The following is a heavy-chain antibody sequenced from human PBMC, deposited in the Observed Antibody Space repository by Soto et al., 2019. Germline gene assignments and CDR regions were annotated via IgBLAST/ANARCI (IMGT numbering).Heavy chain of an antibody. V-gene: IGHV1-8*01. CDR3: ARGYRCGWPTN. Sequence: QVQLVQTGAEVKKPGASVKVSCKASGYTFTSYDINWVRQATGQGLEWMGWMNPNSGNTAYALKVPGRVTMTTTTSIRPPQMDIRSLRSCDPAVYYSARGYRCGWPTNWVQGPLVTVSS. CDR1: GYTFTSYD. J-gene: IGHJ4*02. CDR2: MNPNSGNT. D-gene: IGHD6-19*01.